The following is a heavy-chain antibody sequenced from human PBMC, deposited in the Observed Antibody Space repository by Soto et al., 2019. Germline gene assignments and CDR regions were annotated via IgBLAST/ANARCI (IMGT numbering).Heavy chain of an antibody. CDR2: ISSSSSTI. V-gene: IGHV3-48*01. CDR3: ATDLSGFGEFGYYYYYGMDV. D-gene: IGHD3-10*01. J-gene: IGHJ6*02. Sequence: EVQLVESGGGLVQPGGSLRLSCAASGFTFSSYSMNWVRQAPGKGLEWVSYISSSSSTIYYADSVKGRITISRDNAKNSLYLQMNSQRAEDTAVYYCATDLSGFGEFGYYYYYGMDVWGQGTTVTVSS. CDR1: GFTFSSYS.